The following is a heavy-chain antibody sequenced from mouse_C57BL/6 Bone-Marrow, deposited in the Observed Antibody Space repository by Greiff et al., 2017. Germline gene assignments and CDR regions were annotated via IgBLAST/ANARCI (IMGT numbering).Heavy chain of an antibody. CDR3: ARGGGDDVFDY. Sequence: VQLQQPGAELVMPGASVKLSCKASGYTFTSYWMPWVKQRPGQGLEWIGEIDPSDSYTNYNQKFKGKSTLTVDKSSSTAYMQLSSLTSEDSAVYYCARGGGDDVFDYWGQGTLVTVSA. V-gene: IGHV1-69*01. J-gene: IGHJ3*01. CDR2: IDPSDSYT. D-gene: IGHD2-2*01. CDR1: GYTFTSYW.